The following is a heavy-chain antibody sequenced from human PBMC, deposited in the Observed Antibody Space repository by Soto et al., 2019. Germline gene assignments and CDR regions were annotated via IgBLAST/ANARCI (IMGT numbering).Heavy chain of an antibody. Sequence: SETLSLTCAVSGGSISSGGYFWSWIRQPPGKGLEWIGYIYHSGSTYYNPSLKSRVTISVDRSKNQFSLKLSSVTAADTAVYYCARLEVLRYFDWPPPSRGGMDVWGQGTTVTVSS. CDR2: IYHSGST. CDR3: ARLEVLRYFDWPPPSRGGMDV. CDR1: GGSISSGGYF. V-gene: IGHV4-30-2*01. J-gene: IGHJ6*02. D-gene: IGHD3-9*01.